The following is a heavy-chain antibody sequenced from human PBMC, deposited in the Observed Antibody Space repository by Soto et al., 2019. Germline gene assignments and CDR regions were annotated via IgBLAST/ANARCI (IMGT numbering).Heavy chain of an antibody. J-gene: IGHJ6*04. CDR3: ARGRGCGVDE. V-gene: IGHV3-74*01. CDR2: IDSDGGST. D-gene: IGHD3-10*01. CDR1: GFTFGSYW. Sequence: EVQLVESGGGLVQPGGSLRVSCAASGFTFGSYWMNWVRQAPGKGLVWVSRIDSDGGSTTYADSVKGRFTNSRDNAKNALYPQMSCPGVGDTAVYYCARGRGCGVDEGGESTAVTASS.